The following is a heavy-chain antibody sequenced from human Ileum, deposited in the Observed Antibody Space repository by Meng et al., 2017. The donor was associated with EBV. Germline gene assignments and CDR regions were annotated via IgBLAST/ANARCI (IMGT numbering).Heavy chain of an antibody. CDR2: IYNSGST. V-gene: IGHV4-61*08. CDR3: ARDGYSSGSD. Sequence: GHLKESGPGLVKPSETLSLTCSVSGGSVSSGGNYWSWIRQPPGKGLEWIGYIYNSGSTNYNPSLKSRVTISVDTSKNQFSLKLSSVTAADTAVYYCARDGYSSGSDWGQGTLVTVSS. D-gene: IGHD6-19*01. CDR1: GGSVSSGGNY. J-gene: IGHJ4*02.